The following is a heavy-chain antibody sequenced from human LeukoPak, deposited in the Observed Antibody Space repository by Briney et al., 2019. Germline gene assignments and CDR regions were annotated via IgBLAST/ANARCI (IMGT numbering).Heavy chain of an antibody. CDR3: ARGGQSKYDSSGYLNYFDY. CDR1: GFTFSRFV. D-gene: IGHD3-22*01. V-gene: IGHV3-64*01. J-gene: IGHJ4*02. Sequence: SGGSLRLSCAASGFTFSRFVMLCVRQAPGEGLEYVSSISSYGCSTYYANSVKGRFTISRDNSKNTLYLQMGSLRAEDMAVYYCARGGQSKYDSSGYLNYFDYWGQGTLVTVSS. CDR2: ISSYGCST.